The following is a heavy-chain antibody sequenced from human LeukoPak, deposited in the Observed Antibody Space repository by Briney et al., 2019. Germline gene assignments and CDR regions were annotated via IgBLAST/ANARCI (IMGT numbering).Heavy chain of an antibody. CDR3: ATERGDRREKPDNLFDP. CDR2: INLNSGGT. Sequence: ASVTVSCNSSGYTFTGYCMHWVRQAPGQGIERMGWINLNSGGTNYAQKFHGRVNMTRDTSISKANMKLSRLRSDDTAVYCWATERGDRREKPDNLFDPWGQGTLVTVSS. V-gene: IGHV1-2*02. D-gene: IGHD3-16*01. CDR1: GYTFTGYC. J-gene: IGHJ5*02.